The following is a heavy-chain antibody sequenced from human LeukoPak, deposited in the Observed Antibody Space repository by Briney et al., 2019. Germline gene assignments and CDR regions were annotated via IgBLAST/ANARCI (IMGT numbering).Heavy chain of an antibody. V-gene: IGHV3-48*01. J-gene: IGHJ6*03. CDR3: ARDGYSGSRPRSYYYMDV. CDR1: GFTFSSYS. Sequence: PGGSLRLSCAASGFTFSSYSMNWVRQAPGKGLEWVSYISSSSSTIYYADSVKGRFTISRDNAKNSLYLQMNSLRAEDTAVYYCARDGYSGSRPRSYYYMDVWGKGTTVTVSS. CDR2: ISSSSSTI. D-gene: IGHD1-26*01.